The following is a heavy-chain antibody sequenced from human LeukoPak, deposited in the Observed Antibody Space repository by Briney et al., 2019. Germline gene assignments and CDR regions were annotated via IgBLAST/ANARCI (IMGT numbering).Heavy chain of an antibody. Sequence: ASVKVSCKASGYTFTGYYVHWVRQAPGQGLEWMGRINPNSGGTNYAQKFQGRVTMTRDTSISTAYMELSRLRSDDTAVYYCARVSMVRGVHLGYWGQGTLVTVSS. V-gene: IGHV1-2*06. D-gene: IGHD3-10*01. CDR1: GYTFTGYY. CDR2: INPNSGGT. CDR3: ARVSMVRGVHLGY. J-gene: IGHJ4*02.